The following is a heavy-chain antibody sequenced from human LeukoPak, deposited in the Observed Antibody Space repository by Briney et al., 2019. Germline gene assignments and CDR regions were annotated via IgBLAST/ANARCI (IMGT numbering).Heavy chain of an antibody. D-gene: IGHD3-10*01. V-gene: IGHV1-2*02. J-gene: IGHJ4*02. CDR3: ARDNSFGELSFDY. CDR2: INPNSGGT. Sequence: ASVKVSCKASGYTFTGYYMHWVRQAPGQGLEWMGWINPNSGGTNYAQKFQGRVTMTRDTSISTAYMELSRLRSDGTAVYYCARDNSFGELSFDYWGQGTLVTVSS. CDR1: GYTFTGYY.